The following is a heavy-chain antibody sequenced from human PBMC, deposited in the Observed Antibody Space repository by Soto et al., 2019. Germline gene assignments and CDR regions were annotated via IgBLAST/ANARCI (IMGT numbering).Heavy chain of an antibody. V-gene: IGHV4-59*01. CDR3: ARENRWYGSADY. Sequence: NPSETLSLTCTVSGGSISDYYRSWIRQPPGKGLEWIGYTYYSGNTNYNPSLKSRVTISVDTSKNQFSLKLSSVTAADTAVYYCARENRWYGSADYWGQGTLVTV. CDR2: TYYSGNT. J-gene: IGHJ4*02. D-gene: IGHD3-10*01. CDR1: GGSISDYY.